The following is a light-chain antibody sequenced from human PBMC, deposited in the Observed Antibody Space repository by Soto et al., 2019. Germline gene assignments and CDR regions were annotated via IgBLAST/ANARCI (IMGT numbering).Light chain of an antibody. CDR2: DVS. CDR1: QSVSSC. J-gene: IGKJ5*01. V-gene: IGKV1-5*01. CDR3: QQYTGPPST. Sequence: DIQLTQKPSSLSASVGDRVTITCRATQSVSSCLAWYQQKPGKAPNLLIYDVSSLESGVPSRFSGSGSGTDFSLTISRLEPEDAAAYYWQQYTGPPSTFGQGRLLEV.